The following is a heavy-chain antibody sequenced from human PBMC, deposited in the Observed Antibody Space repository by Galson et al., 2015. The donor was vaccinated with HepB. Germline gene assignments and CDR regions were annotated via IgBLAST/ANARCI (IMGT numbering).Heavy chain of an antibody. CDR1: GFTFSDYY. Sequence: SLRLSCAASGFTFSDYYMSWLRQAPGRGLEWISHISKTGSDTHYADSVKGRFTISRDNAKNSLYLQMNSLRAEDTAVYYCARVRGSYCVDYWGQGTLVTVSS. D-gene: IGHD1-26*01. V-gene: IGHV3-11*06. CDR2: ISKTGSDT. CDR3: ARVRGSYCVDY. J-gene: IGHJ4*02.